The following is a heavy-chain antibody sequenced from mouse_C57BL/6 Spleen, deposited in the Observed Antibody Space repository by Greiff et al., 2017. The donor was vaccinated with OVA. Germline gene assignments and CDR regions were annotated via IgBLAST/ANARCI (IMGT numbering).Heavy chain of an antibody. Sequence: EVKLLESGPGLVKPSQSLSLTCSVTGYSITSGYYWNWIRQFPGNKLEWMGYISYDGSNNYNPSLKNRISITRDTSKNQFFLKLDSVTTEDTATYYCARDPSYDGYPYWYFDVWGTGTTVTVSS. V-gene: IGHV3-6*01. CDR2: ISYDGSN. D-gene: IGHD2-3*01. CDR3: ARDPSYDGYPYWYFDV. CDR1: GYSITSGYY. J-gene: IGHJ1*03.